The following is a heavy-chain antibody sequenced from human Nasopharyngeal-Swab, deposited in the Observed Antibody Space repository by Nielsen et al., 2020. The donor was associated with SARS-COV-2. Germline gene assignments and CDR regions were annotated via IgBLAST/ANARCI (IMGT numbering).Heavy chain of an antibody. J-gene: IGHJ4*02. V-gene: IGHV4-59*01. CDR2: VHYSGST. CDR3: ARGTMSYFDY. D-gene: IGHD3-22*01. Sequence: RQAPGKGLEWIAYVHYSGSTDYNPSLKSRVTVSADTVMNQFSLKLDSVTAADTAVYYCARGTMSYFDYWGQGTLVTVSS.